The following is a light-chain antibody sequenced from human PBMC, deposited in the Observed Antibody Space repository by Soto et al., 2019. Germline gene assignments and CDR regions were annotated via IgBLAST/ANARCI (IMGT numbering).Light chain of an antibody. CDR2: DVS. CDR1: SSDVGAYNY. J-gene: IGLJ1*01. Sequence: QSVLTQPASMSGSPGQSITISCTGSSSDVGAYNYDSWYQQYRPGEAPKLIIYDVSRRPAGVSTRFSGSKSGNTASLTISGLQTEDEADYYCSSYTRAATYVFGTGTKVTVL. V-gene: IGLV2-14*03. CDR3: SSYTRAATYV.